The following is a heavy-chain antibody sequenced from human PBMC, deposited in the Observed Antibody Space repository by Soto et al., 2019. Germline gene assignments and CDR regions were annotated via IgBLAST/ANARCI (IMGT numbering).Heavy chain of an antibody. Sequence: QVQLVQSGAEVKKPGASVKVSCKASGYTFTSYGISWVRQAPGQGLEWMGWISAYNGNTNYAQKLEGRATVTTDTSTSTGYMELRSLRSDDTAVYYCASDGRSTAMGFTAGDWFDPWGQGTLVTVSS. CDR1: GYTFTSYG. V-gene: IGHV1-18*01. CDR3: ASDGRSTAMGFTAGDWFDP. CDR2: ISAYNGNT. J-gene: IGHJ5*02. D-gene: IGHD5-18*01.